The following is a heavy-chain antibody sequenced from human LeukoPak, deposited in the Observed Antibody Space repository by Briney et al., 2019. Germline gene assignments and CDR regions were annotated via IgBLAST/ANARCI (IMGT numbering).Heavy chain of an antibody. V-gene: IGHV3-21*01. Sequence: GGSLRLSCAATGFTFSSDSMNWVRQAPGKGLEWVSSISSSSNYIFYADSVKGRFTISRDSAKNSLYLQMNSLRVEDTAVYYCARGGVSIAVTGTGGFDYWGREPWSPSPQ. CDR1: GFTFSSDS. CDR2: ISSSSNYI. J-gene: IGHJ4*02. CDR3: ARGGVSIAVTGTGGFDY. D-gene: IGHD6-19*01.